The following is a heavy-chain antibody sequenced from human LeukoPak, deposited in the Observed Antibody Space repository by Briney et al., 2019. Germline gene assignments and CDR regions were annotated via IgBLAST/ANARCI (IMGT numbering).Heavy chain of an antibody. CDR3: ARVNYYDSSGYYDY. V-gene: IGHV4-34*01. CDR2: INHSGST. Sequence: SETLSLTCTVSGGSISSYYWSWIRQPPGKGLEWIGEINHSGSTNYNPSLKSRVTISVDTSKNQFSLKLSSVTAADTAVYYCARVNYYDSSGYYDYWGQGTLVTVSS. D-gene: IGHD3-22*01. J-gene: IGHJ4*02. CDR1: GGSISSYY.